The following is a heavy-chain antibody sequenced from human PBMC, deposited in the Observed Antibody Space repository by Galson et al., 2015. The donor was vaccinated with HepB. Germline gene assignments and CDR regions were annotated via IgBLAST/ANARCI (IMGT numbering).Heavy chain of an antibody. CDR2: IDWDDDK. D-gene: IGHD7-27*01. CDR3: ARVNWGTFFDY. CDR1: GFSLSTSGMR. J-gene: IGHJ4*02. Sequence: PALVKPTQTLTLTCTFSGFSLSTSGMRVSWIRQPPGKALEWLARIDWDDDKFYSTSLKTRLTISKDTSKNQVVLTMTNMDPVDTDTYYCARVNWGTFFDYWGQGTLVTVSS. V-gene: IGHV2-70*04.